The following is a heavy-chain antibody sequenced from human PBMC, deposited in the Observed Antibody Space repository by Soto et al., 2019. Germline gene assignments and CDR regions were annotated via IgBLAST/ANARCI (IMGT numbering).Heavy chain of an antibody. V-gene: IGHV4-31*03. D-gene: IGHD1-7*01. CDR1: GGSISSGGYY. CDR3: ARTGETGTMDY. CDR2: IYYSGST. Sequence: PSETLSLTCTVSGGSISSGGYYWSWIRQHPGKGLEWIGYIYYSGSTYYNPSLKSRVTISVDTSKNQFSLKLSSVTAADTAMYYCARTGETGTMDYRGQGTLVTVSS. J-gene: IGHJ4*02.